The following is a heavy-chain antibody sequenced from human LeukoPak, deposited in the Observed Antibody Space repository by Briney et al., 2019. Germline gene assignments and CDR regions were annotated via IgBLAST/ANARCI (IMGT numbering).Heavy chain of an antibody. D-gene: IGHD2-2*01. CDR1: GFTFSSYA. Sequence: GGSLRLSCAASGFTFSSYAMSWVRQAPGKGLEWVSAISGSGGSTYYADSVKGRFTISRDNSKNTLYLQMNSLRAEDTAVYYCAKGEVPAAMQLYYFDYWGQGTLVTVSS. CDR3: AKGEVPAAMQLYYFDY. J-gene: IGHJ4*02. CDR2: ISGSGGST. V-gene: IGHV3-23*01.